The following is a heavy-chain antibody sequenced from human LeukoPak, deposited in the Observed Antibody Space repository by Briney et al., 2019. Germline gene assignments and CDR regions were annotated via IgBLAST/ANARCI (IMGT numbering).Heavy chain of an antibody. CDR1: GFTFSRHG. D-gene: IGHD2-21*01. J-gene: IGHJ4*02. CDR2: ISGGGGRT. V-gene: IGHV3-23*01. CDR3: AKDVRDIVVLIDTYMY. Sequence: GGSLRLSCAPSGFTFSRHGMSWVRQAPGKGLEWVSVISGGGGRTYYGDSVKGRFTISRDNSKNTVYLQMNSLRAEDTAVYYCAKDVRDIVVLIDTYMYWGQGTLVTVSS.